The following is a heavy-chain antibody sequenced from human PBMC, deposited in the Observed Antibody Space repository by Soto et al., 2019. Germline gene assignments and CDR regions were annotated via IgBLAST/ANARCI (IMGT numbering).Heavy chain of an antibody. CDR2: SSLSEAA. V-gene: IGHV4-4*07. D-gene: IGHD2-8*02. CDR1: GASITGTSY. J-gene: IGHJ4*02. CDR3: ARGMTPPGARAWYYFDS. Sequence: PSDPRSLTGTASGASITGTSYWSWIWQPAGKGLEWIGRSSLSEAAYYNASRRSRVTMSAEVSKNQCSLRLPSVAAADAALYCCARGMTPPGARAWYYFDSGGQGTLVTVSS.